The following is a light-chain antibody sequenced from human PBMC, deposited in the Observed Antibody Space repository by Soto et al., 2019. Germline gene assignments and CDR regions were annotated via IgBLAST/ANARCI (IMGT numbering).Light chain of an antibody. CDR1: GSNIGNNF. CDR3: GTWDNSLSVVV. J-gene: IGLJ3*02. V-gene: IGLV1-51*01. Sequence: QSVLTQPPSVSAAPGQKVTMSCSGSGSNIGNNFVSWYQQFPGTAPKLLIYDDNKRPTGIPDRFSASKSGTSATLGITGLQTGDEADYCCGTWDNSLSVVVFGGGTKLTVL. CDR2: DDN.